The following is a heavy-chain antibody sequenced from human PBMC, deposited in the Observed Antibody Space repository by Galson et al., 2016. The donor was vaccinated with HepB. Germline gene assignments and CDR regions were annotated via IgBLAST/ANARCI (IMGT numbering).Heavy chain of an antibody. CDR3: ATSGNYFLSPFDY. D-gene: IGHD3-22*01. CDR2: ISGSSTYT. CDR1: GLSFSDYY. J-gene: IGHJ4*02. V-gene: IGHV3-11*03. Sequence: SLRLSCAVSGLSFSDYYMGWIRQDPGKGLEWVSYISGSSTYTNHGDSMKGRFTISRDNAKNSVYLQMNSLRAEDTAVYYCATSGNYFLSPFDYWGQGALVTVSS.